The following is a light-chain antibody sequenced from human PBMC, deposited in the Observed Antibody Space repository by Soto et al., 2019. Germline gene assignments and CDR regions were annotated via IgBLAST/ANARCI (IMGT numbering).Light chain of an antibody. CDR3: KQYNNWPPIT. CDR1: QSVSGN. V-gene: IGKV3-15*01. Sequence: EIVMTQSPATLSVSPGQRATLSCRASQSVSGNLAWYQHKPGQAPRLLIYGASTRATGIPARFSGSGSGTEFTLTISSLQSEDFAVYYLKQYNNWPPITFGQGTRLEIK. J-gene: IGKJ5*01. CDR2: GAS.